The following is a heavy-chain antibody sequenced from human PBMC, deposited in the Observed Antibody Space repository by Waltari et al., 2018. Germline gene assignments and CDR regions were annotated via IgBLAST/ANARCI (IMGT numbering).Heavy chain of an antibody. J-gene: IGHJ4*02. CDR3: VRDKSGGYYDY. V-gene: IGHV3-72*01. D-gene: IGHD1-26*01. CDR2: IRNRARSFTT. Sequence: EVQVVESGGGLVQPGGSLRLSCAASGFTSTDHNMNWGRQAPGKGLEWVGLIRNRARSFTTDYAASVEGRFAISRDDSKNLLYLQMNSLKTEDTAVYYCVRDKSGGYYDYWGQGTLVTVSS. CDR1: GFTSTDHN.